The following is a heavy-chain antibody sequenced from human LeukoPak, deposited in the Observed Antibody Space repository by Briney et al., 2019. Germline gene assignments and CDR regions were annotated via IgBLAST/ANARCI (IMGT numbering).Heavy chain of an antibody. V-gene: IGHV3-23*01. CDR3: AKNRESYWVPELDY. CDR1: GFTXSSYE. D-gene: IGHD1-26*01. CDR2: ISGSGDST. Sequence: SLXLSXAASGFTXSSYEMNWVRQAPGKGLEWVSDISGSGDSTNYADSVKGRFTISRDNSKNTLYLQMNSLRVEDTAVYYCAKNRESYWVPELDYWGQGTLVTVSS. J-gene: IGHJ4*02.